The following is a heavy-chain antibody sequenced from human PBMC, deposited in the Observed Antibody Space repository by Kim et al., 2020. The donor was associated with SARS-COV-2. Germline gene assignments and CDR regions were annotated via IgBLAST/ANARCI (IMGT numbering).Heavy chain of an antibody. Sequence: ASVKVSCKASGYTFTSYAMHWVRQAPGQRLEWMGWINAGNGNTKYSQKFQGRVTITRDTSASTAYMELSSLRSEDTAVYYCASGAGDPPYYYYYGMDVWGQGTTVTVSS. J-gene: IGHJ6*02. CDR3: ASGAGDPPYYYYYGMDV. D-gene: IGHD3-10*01. CDR1: GYTFTSYA. V-gene: IGHV1-3*01. CDR2: INAGNGNT.